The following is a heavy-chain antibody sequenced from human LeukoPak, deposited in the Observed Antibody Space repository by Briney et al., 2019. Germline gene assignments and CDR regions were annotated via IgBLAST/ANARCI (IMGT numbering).Heavy chain of an antibody. CDR1: GFAFSSYA. CDR2: ISYDGSNK. CDR3: ARGGGGYGPLDY. V-gene: IGHV3-30-3*01. D-gene: IGHD5-12*01. Sequence: GRSLRLSCAASGFAFSSYAMHWVRQAPGKGLEWVAVISYDGSNKYYADSVKGRFTISRDNSKNTLYLQMNSLRAEDTAVNYCARGGGGYGPLDYWGQGTLVTVSS. J-gene: IGHJ4*02.